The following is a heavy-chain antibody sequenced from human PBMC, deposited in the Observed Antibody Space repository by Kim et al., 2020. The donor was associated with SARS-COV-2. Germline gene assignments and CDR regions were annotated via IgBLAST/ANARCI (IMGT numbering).Heavy chain of an antibody. Sequence: GGSLRLSCAASGFMFSSYAMGWVRQAPGKGLEWVSNMNTNGLTAYYADSVRGRFTISRDETESTVFLQMNNLRAEDTAKYYCVKDLFSGWYVNGMDVWGPGTTVTVAS. CDR2: MNTNGLTA. D-gene: IGHD6-19*01. CDR3: VKDLFSGWYVNGMDV. CDR1: GFMFSSYA. J-gene: IGHJ6*02. V-gene: IGHV3-23*01.